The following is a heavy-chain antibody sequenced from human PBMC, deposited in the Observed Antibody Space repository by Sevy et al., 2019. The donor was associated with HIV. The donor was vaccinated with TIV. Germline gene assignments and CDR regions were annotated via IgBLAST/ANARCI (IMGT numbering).Heavy chain of an antibody. Sequence: SETLSLTCTVSGGSINSSSYYWGWIRQPPGKGLEWIGSIYYSGSTYYNPSLKSRVTISVDTSKNQFSLKLSSVTAADTAVYYCARHSTIDYDYIWGSYPPDWFDPWGQGTLVTVSS. CDR2: IYYSGST. V-gene: IGHV4-39*01. D-gene: IGHD3-16*02. CDR1: GGSINSSSYY. CDR3: ARHSTIDYDYIWGSYPPDWFDP. J-gene: IGHJ5*02.